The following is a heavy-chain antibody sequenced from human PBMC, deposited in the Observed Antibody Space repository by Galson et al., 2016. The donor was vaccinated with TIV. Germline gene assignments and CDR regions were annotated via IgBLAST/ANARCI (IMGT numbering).Heavy chain of an antibody. D-gene: IGHD6-13*01. Sequence: SVKVSCKASGYTFTTYGTHWVRQAPGHRLEWMGWINAGDGSTKYSQNFQGRLSITTDTSPTTAYMELSSLGSEDAAVYFCARGSSWSPFYGMDVWGQGTTVIVSS. CDR3: ARGSSWSPFYGMDV. CDR1: GYTFTTYG. V-gene: IGHV1-3*01. J-gene: IGHJ6*02. CDR2: INAGDGST.